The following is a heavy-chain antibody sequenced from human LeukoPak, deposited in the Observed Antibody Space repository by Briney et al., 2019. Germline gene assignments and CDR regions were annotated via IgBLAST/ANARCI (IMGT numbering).Heavy chain of an antibody. V-gene: IGHV3-30-3*01. CDR3: ARDLAVAGKGS. CDR2: ISYDGSNK. Sequence: GSLRLSCAASGFTFSSYAMHWVRQAPGKGLEGVAVISYDGSNKYYADSVKGRFTISRDNSKNTLYLQMNSLRAEDTAVYYCARDLAVAGKGSWGQGTLVTVSS. J-gene: IGHJ4*02. D-gene: IGHD6-19*01. CDR1: GFTFSSYA.